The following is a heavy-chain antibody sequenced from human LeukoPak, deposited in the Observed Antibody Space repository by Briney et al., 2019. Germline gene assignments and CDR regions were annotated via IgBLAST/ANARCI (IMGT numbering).Heavy chain of an antibody. J-gene: IGHJ4*02. CDR2: IKQDGNEK. V-gene: IGHV3-7*01. D-gene: IGHD4-11*01. CDR3: ARARGMTTVTYFDY. Sequence: GGSLRLSCAASGFMFSAYWMTWVRQAPGKGLEWVTNIKQDGNEKYYVDSVKGRFAISRDNAKNSLYLQMNSLRAEDTAVYYCARARGMTTVTYFDYWGQGTLVTVSS. CDR1: GFMFSAYW.